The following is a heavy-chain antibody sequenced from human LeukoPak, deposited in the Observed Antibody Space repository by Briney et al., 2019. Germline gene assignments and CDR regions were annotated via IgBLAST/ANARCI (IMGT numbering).Heavy chain of an antibody. CDR3: ARVKQLVGIVDDY. D-gene: IGHD6-13*01. J-gene: IGHJ4*02. CDR2: ISSSGSTI. CDR1: GFTVSSYE. V-gene: IGHV3-48*03. Sequence: GGSLRLSCAVSGFTVSSYEMNWVRQAPGKGLEWVSYISSSGSTIYYADSVKGRFTISRDNAKNSLYLQMNSLRAEDTAVYYCARVKQLVGIVDDYWGQGTLVTVSS.